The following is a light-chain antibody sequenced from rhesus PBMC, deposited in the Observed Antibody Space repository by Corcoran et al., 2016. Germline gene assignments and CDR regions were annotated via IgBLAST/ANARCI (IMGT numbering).Light chain of an antibody. J-gene: IGKJ1*01. CDR1: QSVGSY. CDR3: QQSSNLWT. V-gene: IGKV3-24*04. Sequence: ETVVTQSPATLSLSPGERATLSCRASQSVGSYLAWYQPKPGQAPRLLIYGASSRATGIPERFSGSGSGTDFTLPISSLEPEDVGVYYCQQSSNLWTFGQGTKVEIK. CDR2: GAS.